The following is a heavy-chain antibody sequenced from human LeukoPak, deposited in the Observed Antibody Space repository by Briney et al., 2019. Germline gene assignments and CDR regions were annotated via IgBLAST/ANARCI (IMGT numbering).Heavy chain of an antibody. CDR3: ATRGLGSGAHFDY. CDR2: ISGGGGSE. D-gene: IGHD2-15*01. J-gene: IGHJ4*02. V-gene: IGHV3-23*01. CDR1: GYTFSTYA. Sequence: PGGSPRLSCAASGYTFSTYAITWVRQAPGRGLEWVSTISGGGGSEYYADSVRGRFTISRDNSKSTLYLQMNSLRVDDTAVYYCATRGLGSGAHFDYWGQGTLVTVSS.